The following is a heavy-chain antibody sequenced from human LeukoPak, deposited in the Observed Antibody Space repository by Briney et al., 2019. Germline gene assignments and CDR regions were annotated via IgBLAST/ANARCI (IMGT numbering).Heavy chain of an antibody. Sequence: GGSLRLSCAASGLTFSTYWMSWARQAPGKGLEWVANIKSDGSEKNFVDSVRGRFTISRDNAKNSLYLQMCSLRAEDTAVYYCASQTSAKGFDYWGQGTLVTVSS. D-gene: IGHD2-2*01. CDR2: IKSDGSEK. V-gene: IGHV3-7*03. J-gene: IGHJ4*02. CDR1: GLTFSTYW. CDR3: ASQTSAKGFDY.